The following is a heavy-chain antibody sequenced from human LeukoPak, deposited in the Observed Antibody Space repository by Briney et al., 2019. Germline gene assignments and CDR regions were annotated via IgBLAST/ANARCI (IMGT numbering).Heavy chain of an antibody. CDR2: ISDSGFST. J-gene: IGHJ6*02. V-gene: IGHV3-23*01. D-gene: IGHD3-10*01. CDR1: GFIFTNYA. Sequence: GGSLRLSCAASGFIFTNYAMSWVRQAPGKGLEWVSTISDSGFSTYYADSVQGRFTISRDNSKNTLYLQMNSLRAEDTAIYYCAKVPYSDYGSGRPPFMDVWGQGTAVAVSS. CDR3: AKVPYSDYGSGRPPFMDV.